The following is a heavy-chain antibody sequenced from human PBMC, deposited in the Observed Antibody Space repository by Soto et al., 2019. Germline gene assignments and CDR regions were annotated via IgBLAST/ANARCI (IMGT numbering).Heavy chain of an antibody. V-gene: IGHV1-46*01. CDR2: INPSGGST. CDR3: ARPSYCSSTSCLYYYGMDV. D-gene: IGHD2-2*01. Sequence: ASVKVSCKASGYTFTSYYIHWVRQAPGQGLEWMGIINPSGGSTSYAQKFQGRVTMTRDTSTSTVYMELSSLRSEDTAVYYCARPSYCSSTSCLYYYGMDVWGQGTTITVYS. J-gene: IGHJ6*02. CDR1: GYTFTSYY.